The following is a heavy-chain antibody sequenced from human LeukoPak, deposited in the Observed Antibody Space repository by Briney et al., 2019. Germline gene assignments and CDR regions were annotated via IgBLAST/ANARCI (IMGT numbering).Heavy chain of an antibody. CDR2: ISSSSSYI. Sequence: SGGSLRLSCAASGFTFSSYAMSWVRQAPGKGLEWVSSISSSSSYIYYADSVKGRFTISRDNAKNPLYLQMNSLRAEDTAVYYCATSIEDCSSTSCYRGYAFDIWGQGTMVTVSS. D-gene: IGHD2-2*02. CDR3: ATSIEDCSSTSCYRGYAFDI. CDR1: GFTFSSYA. J-gene: IGHJ3*02. V-gene: IGHV3-21*01.